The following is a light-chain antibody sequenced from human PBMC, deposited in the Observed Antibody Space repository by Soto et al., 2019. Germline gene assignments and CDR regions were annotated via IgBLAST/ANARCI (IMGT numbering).Light chain of an antibody. Sequence: EIVLTQSPATLSLSPGERATLSCRASQNVDECVAWYQQRPGQPPRLLIYDASSRATGCPARFSGSGCGTDFTLTISSLEPEDFAVYYCQERFDWPRAITFGGGTKVEIK. CDR1: QNVDEC. V-gene: IGKV3-11*01. CDR3: QERFDWPRAIT. J-gene: IGKJ4*01. CDR2: DAS.